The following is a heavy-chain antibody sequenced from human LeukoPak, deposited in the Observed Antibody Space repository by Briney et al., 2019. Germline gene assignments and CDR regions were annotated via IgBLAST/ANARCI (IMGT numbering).Heavy chain of an antibody. D-gene: IGHD2-15*01. CDR2: ISVSGGST. CDR3: AKADIVVVVAAINWFDP. Sequence: PGGSLRLSCAASGFTFSSYAMSWVRQAPGKGLEWVSAISVSGGSTYYADSVKGRFTISRDNSKNTLYLQMNSLRAEDTAVYYCAKADIVVVVAAINWFDPWGQGTLVTVSS. J-gene: IGHJ5*02. V-gene: IGHV3-23*01. CDR1: GFTFSSYA.